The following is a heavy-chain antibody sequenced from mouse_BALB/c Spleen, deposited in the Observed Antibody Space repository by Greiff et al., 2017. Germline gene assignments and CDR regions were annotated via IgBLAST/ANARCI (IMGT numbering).Heavy chain of an antibody. J-gene: IGHJ2*01. CDR3: ARRAGLSFDY. CDR2: INPGSGGT. V-gene: IGHV1-54*02. D-gene: IGHD3-3*01. Sequence: QVQLQQSGAELVRPGTSVKVSCKASGYAFTNYLIEWVKQRPGQGLEWIGVINPGSGGTNYNEKFKGKATFTADTSSNTAYMQLSSLTSEDSAVYYCARRAGLSFDYWGQGTTLTVSS. CDR1: GYAFTNYL.